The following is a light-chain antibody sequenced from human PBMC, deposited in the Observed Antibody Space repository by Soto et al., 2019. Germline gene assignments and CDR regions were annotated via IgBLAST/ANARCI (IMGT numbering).Light chain of an antibody. CDR1: QSRGSNF. CDR3: QLYGISPH. Sequence: EIVFTHSPGTLSLSPVEIATVSCKTSQSRGSNFLAWYQHKPGQAPRLLIYASSNRATGIPDRFSGSASGTDFTLTINRLEPEDFAVYYCQLYGISPHFGQGTRLEIK. V-gene: IGKV3-20*01. CDR2: ASS. J-gene: IGKJ5*01.